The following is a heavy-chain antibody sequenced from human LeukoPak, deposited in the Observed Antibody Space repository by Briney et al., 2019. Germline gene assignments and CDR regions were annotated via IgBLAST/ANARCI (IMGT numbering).Heavy chain of an antibody. Sequence: GGSLRLSCAASGFTFSSYSMNWVRQAPGKGLEWVSSISSSSSYIYYADSVKGRFTISRDNAKNSLYLQMNSLRAEDTAVYYCARVRPPRDYYGSGSYSLHYWGEGTLVSVSS. J-gene: IGHJ4*02. CDR1: GFTFSSYS. CDR2: ISSSSSYI. CDR3: ARVRPPRDYYGSGSYSLHY. V-gene: IGHV3-21*01. D-gene: IGHD3-10*01.